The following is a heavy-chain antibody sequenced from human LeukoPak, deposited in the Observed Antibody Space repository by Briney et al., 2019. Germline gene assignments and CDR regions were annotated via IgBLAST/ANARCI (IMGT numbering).Heavy chain of an antibody. Sequence: SETLSLTCAVYGGSLSGYYWSWIRQPPGKGLQWIGEINHSGSANYSPSLKSRVTMSVDTSKNQFSLNLIFVTAADTAVYYCARHLTGQRAFDIWGQGTMVTVSS. J-gene: IGHJ3*02. CDR2: INHSGSA. CDR1: GGSLSGYY. V-gene: IGHV4-34*01. CDR3: ARHLTGQRAFDI.